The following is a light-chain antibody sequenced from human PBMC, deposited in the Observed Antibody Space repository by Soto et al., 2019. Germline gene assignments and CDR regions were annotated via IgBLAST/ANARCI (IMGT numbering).Light chain of an antibody. J-gene: IGKJ2*01. CDR2: AAS. Sequence: DIQMTQSPSSLSASVGDRVTITCRASQSISSYLNWYQQKPGKAPKLLIYAASSLQSGVPSRFSGSGSGTDFTLTISSLQPEDFATYYCQQSYRTPPTLGQGTKLELK. CDR3: QQSYRTPPT. CDR1: QSISSY. V-gene: IGKV1-39*01.